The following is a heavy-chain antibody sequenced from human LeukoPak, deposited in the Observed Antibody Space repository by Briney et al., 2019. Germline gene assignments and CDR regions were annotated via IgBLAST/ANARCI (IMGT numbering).Heavy chain of an antibody. V-gene: IGHV3-30*18. J-gene: IGHJ4*02. D-gene: IGHD3-10*01. Sequence: PGGSLRLSCAASGFTFSSYGMHWVRQAPGKGLEWVAVISYDGSNKYYADSVKGRFTISRDNSKNTLYLQMNSLRAEDTAVYYCAKEEHYGPHYWGQGTLVTVSS. CDR3: AKEEHYGPHY. CDR2: ISYDGSNK. CDR1: GFTFSSYG.